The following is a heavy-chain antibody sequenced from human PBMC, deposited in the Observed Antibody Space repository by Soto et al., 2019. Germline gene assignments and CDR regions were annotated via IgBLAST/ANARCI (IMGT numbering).Heavy chain of an antibody. CDR3: AASSSGAAAGYFKF. CDR1: GDLFNNYA. J-gene: IGHJ4*02. Sequence: QVQLVQSGAEVKEPGSSVKVSCKATGDLFNNYAFNWVRQAPGQGLEWMGRISPLFSTTNYAQKFQGRVTIGADELTTIVYLEVSNLESEHTAMYCCAASSSGAAAGYFKFWGQGTLVTVSP. D-gene: IGHD6-13*01. CDR2: ISPLFSTT. V-gene: IGHV1-69*01.